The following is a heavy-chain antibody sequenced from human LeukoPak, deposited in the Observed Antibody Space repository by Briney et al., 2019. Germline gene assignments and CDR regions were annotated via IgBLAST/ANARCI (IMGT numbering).Heavy chain of an antibody. CDR3: VREGTSAASLPFDI. CDR2: ISSTSSYI. V-gene: IGHV3-21*01. J-gene: IGHJ3*02. Sequence: PGGSLRHLRAASGFSLSFYGVNWVRQAPGKGLEWVSSISSTSSYINYADSVKGRFTISRDNAKNSLSLQMNSLRAEDTALYYCVREGTSAASLPFDIWGQGTMVTVSS. D-gene: IGHD6-13*01. CDR1: GFSLSFYG.